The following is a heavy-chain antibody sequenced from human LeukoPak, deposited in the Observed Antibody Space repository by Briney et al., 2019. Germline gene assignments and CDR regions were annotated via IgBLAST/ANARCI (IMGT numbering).Heavy chain of an antibody. V-gene: IGHV3-9*01. Sequence: PGRSLRLSCAASGFTFDDYAMHWVRQAPGKGLEWVSGISWNSGSIGYADSVKGRFTISRDNAKNSLYLQMNSLRAEDTALYYCAKPLYVFWSGAIDYGGQGPLVTVSS. CDR2: ISWNSGSI. J-gene: IGHJ4*02. CDR1: GFTFDDYA. CDR3: AKPLYVFWSGAIDY. D-gene: IGHD3-3*01.